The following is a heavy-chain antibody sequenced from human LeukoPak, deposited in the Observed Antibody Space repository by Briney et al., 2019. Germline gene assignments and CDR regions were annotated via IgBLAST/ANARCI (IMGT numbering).Heavy chain of an antibody. CDR1: GGSISSYY. CDR2: IYYSGST. D-gene: IGHD3-10*01. Sequence: PSETLPLTCTVSGGSISSYYWSWIRQPPGKGLEWIGYIYYSGSTNYNPSLKSRVTISVDTSKNQFSLKLSSVTAADTAVYYCARGTEGSGSSYGMDVWGQGTTVTVSS. CDR3: ARGTEGSGSSYGMDV. J-gene: IGHJ6*02. V-gene: IGHV4-59*01.